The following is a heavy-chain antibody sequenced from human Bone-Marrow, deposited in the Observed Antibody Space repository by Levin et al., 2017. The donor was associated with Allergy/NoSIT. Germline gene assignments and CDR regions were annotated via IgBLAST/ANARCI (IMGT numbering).Heavy chain of an antibody. Sequence: GGSLRLSSAASGLTFSDVWMSWVRQAPGKGLQWVGRIKSKNDGGTTDYVAPVKGRFTISRDDSKNTLYLQMNSLKTEDTAVYYCTGYCSGGSCDYWGQGTLVTVSS. CDR2: IKSKNDGGTT. CDR3: TGYCSGGSCDY. J-gene: IGHJ4*02. D-gene: IGHD2-15*01. V-gene: IGHV3-15*01. CDR1: GLTFSDVW.